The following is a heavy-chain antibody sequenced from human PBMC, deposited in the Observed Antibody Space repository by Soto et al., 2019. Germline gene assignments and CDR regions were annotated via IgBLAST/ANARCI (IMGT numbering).Heavy chain of an antibody. J-gene: IGHJ5*02. V-gene: IGHV1-18*01. CDR1: GYTFTSYG. CDR3: ARDGINGNGMFDWFDP. Sequence: ASVKVSCQASGYTFTSYGISWVRQAPGQGLEWMGWISAYNGNTNYAQKLQGRVTMTTDTSTSTAYMELRSLRDEDTAMYYCARDGINGNGMFDWFDPWGQGTLVTVSS. D-gene: IGHD2-8*01. CDR2: ISAYNGNT.